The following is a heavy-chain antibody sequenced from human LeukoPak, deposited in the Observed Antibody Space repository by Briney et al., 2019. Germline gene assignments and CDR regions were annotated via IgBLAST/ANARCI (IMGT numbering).Heavy chain of an antibody. D-gene: IGHD6-13*01. V-gene: IGHV1-18*01. J-gene: IGHJ5*02. Sequence: ASVRVSCKASGYTFTSYGISWVRQAPGQGLEWMGWISAYNGNTNYAQKLQGRVTMTTDTSTSTAYMELRSLRSDDTAVYYCARDGSSSWYKDNWFDHWGQGTLVTVSS. CDR2: ISAYNGNT. CDR3: ARDGSSSWYKDNWFDH. CDR1: GYTFTSYG.